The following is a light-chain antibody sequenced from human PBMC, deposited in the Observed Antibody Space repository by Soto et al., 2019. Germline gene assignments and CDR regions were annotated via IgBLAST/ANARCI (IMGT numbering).Light chain of an antibody. J-gene: IGKJ3*01. V-gene: IGKV3-15*01. CDR2: GAS. CDR1: QSVSSN. Sequence: EIVMPQSPATLSVSPGERATLSCRASQSVSSNLAWYQQKPGQAPRLLIYGASTRATGIPTRFSGSGSGTEFTLTIRGLQSEDFAVYYCHQYNNWPPFTFGPGTKVDIK. CDR3: HQYNNWPPFT.